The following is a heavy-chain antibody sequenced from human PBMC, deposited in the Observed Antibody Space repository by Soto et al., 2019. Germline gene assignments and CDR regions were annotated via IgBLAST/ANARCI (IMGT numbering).Heavy chain of an antibody. J-gene: IGHJ4*02. D-gene: IGHD3-10*01. CDR1: TDTFTGYT. CDR2: VIPILGAS. Sequence: ASVKVSCKASTDTFTGYTVTWVRQAPGQGLEWVGRVIPILGASNFAQKFQGRVTISADKSADTAYMVLTGPTSEDTAVYYCARSRGSYYTNFDSWGQGTLVTVS. V-gene: IGHV1-69*08. CDR3: ARSRGSYYTNFDS.